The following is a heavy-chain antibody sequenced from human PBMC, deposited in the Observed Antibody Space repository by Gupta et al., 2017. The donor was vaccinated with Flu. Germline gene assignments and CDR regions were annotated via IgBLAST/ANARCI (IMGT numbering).Heavy chain of an antibody. CDR3: ARVGEMATLFDY. J-gene: IGHJ4*02. CDR1: SRGGYA. V-gene: IGHV4-30-2*01. Sequence: SRGGYAWSWIRQPPGKGLEWIGYIYHSGSTYYNPSLKSRVTISVDRSKNQFSLKLSSVTAADTAVYYCARVGEMATLFDYWGQGTLVTVSS. CDR2: IYHSGST. D-gene: IGHD3-10*01.